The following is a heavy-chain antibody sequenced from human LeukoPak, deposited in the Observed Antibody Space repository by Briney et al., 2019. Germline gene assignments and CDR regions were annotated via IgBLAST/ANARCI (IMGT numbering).Heavy chain of an antibody. CDR2: ISGTGVST. D-gene: IGHD2-2*01. J-gene: IGHJ4*02. CDR1: GFTFGSYA. Sequence: PGGSLRLSCAASGFTFGSYAMTWVRQAPGKGLEWVPGISGTGVSTYYADSVKGRFTVSRDNSKNTVYVQMNSLRAEDTAVYYCAKAGGYCSGTSCPFDSWGQGTLVTVSS. V-gene: IGHV3-23*01. CDR3: AKAGGYCSGTSCPFDS.